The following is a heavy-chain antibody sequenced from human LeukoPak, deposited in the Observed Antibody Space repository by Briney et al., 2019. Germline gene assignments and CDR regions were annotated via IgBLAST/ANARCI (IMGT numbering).Heavy chain of an antibody. Sequence: GGSLRLSCAASGFTFSSYGMHWVRQAPGKGLEWVAVISYDGSNKYYADSVKGRFTISRDNSKNTLYLQMNSLRAEDTAVYYCARQWSLRGYFDYWGQGTLVTVSS. CDR2: ISYDGSNK. D-gene: IGHD2-8*01. J-gene: IGHJ4*02. CDR1: GFTFSSYG. CDR3: ARQWSLRGYFDY. V-gene: IGHV3-30*03.